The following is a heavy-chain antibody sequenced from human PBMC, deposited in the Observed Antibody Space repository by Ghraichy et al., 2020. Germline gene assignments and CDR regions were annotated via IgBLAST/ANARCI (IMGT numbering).Heavy chain of an antibody. Sequence: GGSLRLSCAASGFSFSHYGMQWVRQAPGKGLEWVAFIWLDGSNRTYADSVRGRFTVSRDDSKNMLYLQMNSLRVEDTAIYYCAKDGATGGSCNGDACSRLYKWFDPWGQGTLVTVSS. D-gene: IGHD2-15*01. CDR1: GFSFSHYG. CDR3: AKDGATGGSCNGDACSRLYKWFDP. CDR2: IWLDGSNR. J-gene: IGHJ5*02. V-gene: IGHV3-30*02.